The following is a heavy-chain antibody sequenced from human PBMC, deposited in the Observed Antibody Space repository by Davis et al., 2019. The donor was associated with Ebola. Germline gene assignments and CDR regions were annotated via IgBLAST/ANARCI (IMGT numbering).Heavy chain of an antibody. Sequence: GESLKISCAASGFTFSDHYMDWVRQAPGKGLEWVGRTRNKANSYTTEYAASVKGRFTISRDDSKNSLYLQMNSLRAEDTAVYYCARDLGKDDSRGTSARAMEYWGQGTLVTVSS. CDR1: GFTFSDHY. CDR3: ARDLGKDDSRGTSARAMEY. D-gene: IGHD3-22*01. J-gene: IGHJ4*02. V-gene: IGHV3-72*01. CDR2: TRNKANSYTT.